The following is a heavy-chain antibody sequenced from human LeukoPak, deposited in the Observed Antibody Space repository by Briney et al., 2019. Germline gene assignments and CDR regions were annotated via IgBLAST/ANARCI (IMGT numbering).Heavy chain of an antibody. J-gene: IGHJ4*02. CDR1: GFTFNNYA. CDR3: AKSRARRDGSTGSIDY. Sequence: GGSLRPSCAASGFTFNNYAMGWVRQAPGKGLDWVSAISGSGGSTYYADSVKGRVTISRDNSKNTLYLQMNSLRAEDTAVYYCAKSRARRDGSTGSIDYWGQGTLVTVSS. D-gene: IGHD3-22*01. V-gene: IGHV3-23*01. CDR2: ISGSGGST.